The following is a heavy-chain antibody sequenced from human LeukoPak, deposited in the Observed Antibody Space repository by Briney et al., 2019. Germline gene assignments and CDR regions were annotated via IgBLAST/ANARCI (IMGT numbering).Heavy chain of an antibody. CDR2: IYTSGST. V-gene: IGHV4-61*02. CDR3: ARAVHYYDSSGYGY. D-gene: IGHD3-22*01. CDR1: GGSISSGSYY. J-gene: IGHJ4*02. Sequence: SETLSLTCTASGGSISSGSYYWSWIRQPAGKGLEWIGRIYTSGSTNYSPSLKSRVTISVDTSKNQFSLKLSSVTAADTAVYYCARAVHYYDSSGYGYWGQGTLVTVSS.